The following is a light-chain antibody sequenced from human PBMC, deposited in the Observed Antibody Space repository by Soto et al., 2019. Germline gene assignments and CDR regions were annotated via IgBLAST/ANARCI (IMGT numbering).Light chain of an antibody. J-gene: IGKJ1*01. CDR3: QQYNNWPRT. CDR2: GAS. CDR1: QSVSSN. Sequence: EILMTQSPATLSVSPGERATLSCRASQSVSSNLALFQQKPGQAPRLLIFGASTRATGIPARFSGSGSGTEFTLTISSLQSEDFAVYYCQQYNNWPRTFGQGTKVEIK. V-gene: IGKV3-15*01.